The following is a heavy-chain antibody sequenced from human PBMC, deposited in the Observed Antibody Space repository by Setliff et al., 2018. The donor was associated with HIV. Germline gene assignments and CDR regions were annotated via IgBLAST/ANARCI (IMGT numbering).Heavy chain of an antibody. V-gene: IGHV3-15*01. CDR1: GFTFSDAW. CDR3: TTDPAVD. Sequence: ASGFTFSDAWMSWVRQAPGKGLEWVGRTRSVSDGGRTDYAAPVKGRFTISRDDSKNMLYLQMNSLKIEDTAVYYCTTDPAVDWGQGTPVTVSS. J-gene: IGHJ1*01. D-gene: IGHD2-2*01. CDR2: TRSVSDGGRT.